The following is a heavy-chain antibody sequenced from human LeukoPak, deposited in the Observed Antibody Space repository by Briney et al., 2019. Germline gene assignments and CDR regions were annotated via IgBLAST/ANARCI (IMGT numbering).Heavy chain of an antibody. V-gene: IGHV3-15*01. CDR2: IKSKTDGGTT. CDR1: GFTFSNAW. Sequence: PGGSLRLSCAASGFTFSNAWMSWVRQAPGKGLEGVGRIKSKTDGGTTDYAAPVKGRFTISRDDSKNTLYLQMNSLKTEDTAVYYCTNSGYDYSAFYYYYYMDVWGKGTTVTVSS. D-gene: IGHD5-12*01. J-gene: IGHJ6*03. CDR3: TNSGYDYSAFYYYYYMDV.